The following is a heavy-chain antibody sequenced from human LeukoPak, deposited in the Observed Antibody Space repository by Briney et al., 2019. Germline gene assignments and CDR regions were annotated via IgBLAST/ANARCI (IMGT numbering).Heavy chain of an antibody. V-gene: IGHV3-48*03. CDR3: AKSHLLWFGEAFDY. Sequence: GGSLRLSCAASGSTFSSYEMNWVRQAPGKGLEWVSYISSSGSTIYYAGSVKGRFTISRDNSKNTLYLQMNSLRAEDTAVYYCAKSHLLWFGEAFDYWGQGTLVTVSS. CDR2: ISSSGSTI. J-gene: IGHJ4*02. D-gene: IGHD3-10*01. CDR1: GSTFSSYE.